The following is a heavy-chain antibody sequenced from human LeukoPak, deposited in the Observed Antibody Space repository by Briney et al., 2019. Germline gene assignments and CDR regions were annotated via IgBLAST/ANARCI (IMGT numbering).Heavy chain of an antibody. Sequence: SETLSLTCTVSGGSIRSGGYYWSWIRQHPGKGLEWIGYIYYSGSTYYNPSLKSRVTISVDTSKNQFSLKLSSVTAADTAVYYCASSLGYGSGSYYTVDYWGQGTLVTVSS. CDR3: ASSLGYGSGSYYTVDY. V-gene: IGHV4-31*03. J-gene: IGHJ4*02. CDR1: GGSIRSGGYY. D-gene: IGHD3-10*01. CDR2: IYYSGST.